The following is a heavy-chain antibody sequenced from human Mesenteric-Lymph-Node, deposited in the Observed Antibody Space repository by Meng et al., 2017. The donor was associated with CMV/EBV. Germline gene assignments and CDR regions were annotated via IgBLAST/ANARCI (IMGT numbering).Heavy chain of an antibody. J-gene: IGHJ4*02. V-gene: IGHV1-24*01. D-gene: IGHD3/OR15-3a*01. CDR3: ATAGGFLDHYHFDY. CDR1: GYTLTELS. Sequence: ASVKVSCKVSGYTLTELSMHWVRQAPGKGLEWMGGFDPEDGETIYAQKFQGRVTMTEDTSTDTAYMELSSLRSEDTAVYYCATAGGFLDHYHFDYWGQGTLVTVSS. CDR2: FDPEDGET.